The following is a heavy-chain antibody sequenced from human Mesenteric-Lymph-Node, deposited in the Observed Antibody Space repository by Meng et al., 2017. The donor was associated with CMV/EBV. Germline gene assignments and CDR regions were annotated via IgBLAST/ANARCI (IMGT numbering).Heavy chain of an antibody. V-gene: IGHV3-21*01. D-gene: IGHD3-22*01. CDR1: GFTFSSYS. CDR3: ARNGYYYDSSGYYLH. CDR2: ISSSSSYI. J-gene: IGHJ4*02. Sequence: GGSLRLSCAASGFTFSSYSMNWVRQAPGKGLEWVSSISSSSSYIYYADSVKGRFTISRDNAKNSLYLQMNSLRAEDTAVYYCARNGYYYDSSGYYLHWGQGTLVTVSS.